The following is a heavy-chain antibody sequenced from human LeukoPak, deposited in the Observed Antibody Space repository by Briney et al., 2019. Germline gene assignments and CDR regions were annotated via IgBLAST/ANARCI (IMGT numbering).Heavy chain of an antibody. J-gene: IGHJ4*02. CDR3: ARSRSRDCSSTSCYSYGLDY. CDR2: INPNSGGT. CDR1: GYTFTGYY. V-gene: IGHV1-2*02. Sequence: ASEKVSCKDSGYTFTGYYMHWVRQAPGQGFEWMGSINPNSGGTNYAQKFQGRVTMTRDTSISTACMELSRLRSDDTAVYYCARSRSRDCSSTSCYSYGLDYWGQGTLVTVPS. D-gene: IGHD2-2*01.